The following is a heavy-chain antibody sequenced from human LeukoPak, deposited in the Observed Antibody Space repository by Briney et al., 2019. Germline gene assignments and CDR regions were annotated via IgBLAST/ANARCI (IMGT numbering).Heavy chain of an antibody. D-gene: IGHD6-19*01. Sequence: SETLSLTCAVSGDSISSGAYSWSWIRQTPGRCLEWIGYIYRSGSTYYNPSLKSRVALSLDRSQNQFSLSVSSVTAADTAVYYCARRALAGYWFDPWGQGTPVTVSS. CDR3: ARRALAGYWFDP. CDR1: GDSISSGAYS. V-gene: IGHV4-30-2*01. CDR2: IYRSGST. J-gene: IGHJ5*02.